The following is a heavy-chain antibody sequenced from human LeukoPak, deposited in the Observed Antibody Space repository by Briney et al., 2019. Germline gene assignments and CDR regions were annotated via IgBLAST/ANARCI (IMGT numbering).Heavy chain of an antibody. J-gene: IGHJ5*02. CDR3: ARAYNYYDSSGLEFDP. Sequence: PGGSLRLSCAASGFTFSFYGMHWVRQAPGKGLEWVSFIQYDGSNEYYADSVKGRFTISRDNSKNTLYLQMNSLRAEDTAVYYCARAYNYYDSSGLEFDPWGQGTLVTVSP. V-gene: IGHV3-30*02. CDR2: IQYDGSNE. D-gene: IGHD3-22*01. CDR1: GFTFSFYG.